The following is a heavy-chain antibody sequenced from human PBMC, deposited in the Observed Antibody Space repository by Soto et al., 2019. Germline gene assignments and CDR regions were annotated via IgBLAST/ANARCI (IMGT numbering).Heavy chain of an antibody. CDR1: GFSFSDYS. CDR2: ISSSSFTI. J-gene: IGHJ4*02. Sequence: GSLRLSCAASGFSFSDYSMNWVRQAPGRGLEWVSYISSSSFTIHYADSVEGRFAISRDNAKNSLYLQMNSLRAEDTAVYYCARDYNDCWSCHFDYWGQGALGTVSS. V-gene: IGHV3-48*01. D-gene: IGHD3-3*01. CDR3: ARDYNDCWSCHFDY.